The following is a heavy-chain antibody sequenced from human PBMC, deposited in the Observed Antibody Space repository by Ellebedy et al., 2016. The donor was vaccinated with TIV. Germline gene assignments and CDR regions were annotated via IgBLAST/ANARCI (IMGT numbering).Heavy chain of an antibody. CDR1: GGSISGSSYY. CDR2: ISKSDTT. CDR3: ARDAMIWIFDS. V-gene: IGHV3-69-1*01. Sequence: PSETLSLTCTVSGGSISGSSYYWVWIRQPPGKGLEWISYISKSDTTYYADSVRGRFTISRDNAKRSLYLQMNSLRLEDTAVYYCARDAMIWIFDSWGQGTLVTVSS. J-gene: IGHJ4*02. D-gene: IGHD3-22*01.